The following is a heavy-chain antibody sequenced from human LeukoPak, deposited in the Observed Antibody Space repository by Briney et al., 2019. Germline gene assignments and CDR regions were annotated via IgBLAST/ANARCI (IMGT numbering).Heavy chain of an antibody. Sequence: SETLSLTCTVSGGSISSGSYHWSWIRQPAGKGLEWIGRIYTSARTNYNPSLKSRVTISVDTSNNPFSLKLSSLTAARTSLYSCARELITIFGGHIGGAFEIWGQGTMVTVSS. CDR1: GGSISSGSYH. D-gene: IGHD3-3*01. CDR3: ARELITIFGGHIGGAFEI. J-gene: IGHJ3*02. V-gene: IGHV4-61*02. CDR2: IYTSART.